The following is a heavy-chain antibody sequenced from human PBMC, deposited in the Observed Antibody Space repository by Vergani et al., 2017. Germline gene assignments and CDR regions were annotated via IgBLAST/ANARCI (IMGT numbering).Heavy chain of an antibody. J-gene: IGHJ6*04. CDR3: AKEFCGTGNCYGWNHLEV. CDR2: IGVDGDR. Sequence: VESGGGLVQPGGSLRLSCTVSGFTFSSNNFHWVRQTAGKGLEWVSSIGVDGDRYYSDSVKGRFTISRDNGQSYLYLDMDNLGVEDTAVYFCAKEFCGTGNCYGWNHLEVWGEGTSVTVSS. D-gene: IGHD1-1*01. CDR1: GFTFSSNN. V-gene: IGHV3-13*01.